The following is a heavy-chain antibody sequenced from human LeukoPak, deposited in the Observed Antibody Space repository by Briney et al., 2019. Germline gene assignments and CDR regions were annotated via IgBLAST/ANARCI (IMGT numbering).Heavy chain of an antibody. CDR2: VDPEDGET. J-gene: IGHJ1*01. D-gene: IGHD3-3*01. CDR3: ATVIADFWSGWGYFQH. CDR1: GYTFTDYY. Sequence: GATVKISCKASGYTFTDYYMHWVQQAPGKGLEWMGRVDPEDGETIYAEKFQGRVTITADTSTDTAYMELSSLRSEDTAVYYCATVIADFWSGWGYFQHWGQGTLVTVSS. V-gene: IGHV1-69-2*01.